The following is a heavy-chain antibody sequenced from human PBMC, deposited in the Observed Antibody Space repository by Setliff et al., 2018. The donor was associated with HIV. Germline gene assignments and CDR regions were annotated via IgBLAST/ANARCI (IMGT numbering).Heavy chain of an antibody. J-gene: IGHJ3*02. CDR2: INSATGGT. CDR3: ARDPGYYDSSGERLDAFDI. CDR1: GYTFTGNY. D-gene: IGHD3-22*01. Sequence: ASVKVSCKASGYTFTGNYIHWVRQAPGQGLEWMAWINSATGGTNYAQNFQGWVTVTRDTSINTVYMELSSLTSDDTAVYYCARDPGYYDSSGERLDAFDIWVKGQWSPSPQ. V-gene: IGHV1-2*04.